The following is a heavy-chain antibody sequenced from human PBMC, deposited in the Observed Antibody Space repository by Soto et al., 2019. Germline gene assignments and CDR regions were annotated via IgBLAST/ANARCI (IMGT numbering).Heavy chain of an antibody. Sequence: QVQLQESGPGLVKPSETLSLTCTVSGGSISSYYWSWIRQPPGKGLEWIGYIYYSGSTNYNPSLKSRVPISVDTSKNQFALKLSSVTAADTAVYYCAREHGSGSYSLYYYYGMDVGGQGTTVTVSS. J-gene: IGHJ6*02. CDR1: GGSISSYY. D-gene: IGHD3-10*01. CDR2: IYYSGST. CDR3: AREHGSGSYSLYYYYGMDV. V-gene: IGHV4-59*01.